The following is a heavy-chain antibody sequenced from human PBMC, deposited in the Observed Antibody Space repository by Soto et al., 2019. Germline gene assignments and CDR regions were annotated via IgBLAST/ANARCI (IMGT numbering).Heavy chain of an antibody. CDR3: AGRGISSSFYGGVY. CDR2: IQPDGSDT. J-gene: IGHJ4*02. CDR1: GFTFTTYW. D-gene: IGHD6-13*01. V-gene: IGHV3-7*01. Sequence: EVQLVESGGGLVQPGGSLRLSCAASGFTFTTYWMGWVRQAPGKGLEWVANIQPDGSDTYYGDSVKGRLSISRDNAKNSLYLQMNSLRAEDTAVYYCAGRGISSSFYGGVYWGQGTLVTISS.